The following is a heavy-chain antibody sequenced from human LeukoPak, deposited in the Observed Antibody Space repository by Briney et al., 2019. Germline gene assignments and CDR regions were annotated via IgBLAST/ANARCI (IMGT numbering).Heavy chain of an antibody. J-gene: IGHJ4*02. D-gene: IGHD1-14*01. CDR3: ARPDVPFDY. Sequence: GESLKISCKSSGYSFASYWISWVRQMPGKGLEWMGRVDPSDSYTNYRPSFQGHVTISADKSISTAYLQWSSLKASDTAIYYCARPDVPFDYWGQGTLVTVSS. CDR2: VDPSDSYT. CDR1: GYSFASYW. V-gene: IGHV5-10-1*01.